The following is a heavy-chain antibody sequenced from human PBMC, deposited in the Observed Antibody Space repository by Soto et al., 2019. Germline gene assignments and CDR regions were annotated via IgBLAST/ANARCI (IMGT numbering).Heavy chain of an antibody. CDR2: ISGSGGST. V-gene: IGHV3-23*01. J-gene: IGHJ4*02. CDR3: AMSPGGAVAGTGKFDY. CDR1: GFTFSSYA. Sequence: GGSLRLSCAASGFTFSSYAMSWVRQAPGKGLEWVSAISGSGGSTYYADSVKGRFTISRDNSKNTLYLQMNSLRAEDTAVYYCAMSPGGAVAGTGKFDYWGQGTLVTVSS. D-gene: IGHD6-19*01.